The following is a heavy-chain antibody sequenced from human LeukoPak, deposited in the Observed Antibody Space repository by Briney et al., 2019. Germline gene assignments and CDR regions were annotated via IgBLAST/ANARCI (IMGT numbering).Heavy chain of an antibody. D-gene: IGHD6-6*01. CDR1: GGSISSYY. J-gene: IGHJ4*02. CDR3: AREGLMTARPFVSIDY. CDR2: VHTSGIT. V-gene: IGHV4-4*07. Sequence: SETLSLTCTVSGGSISSYYWSWIRQPAGKGLEWIGRVHTSGITDYNPSLKSRVTMSVDTSKNQFSLKLRSVTAADTAVYYCAREGLMTARPFVSIDYWGQGTLVTVSS.